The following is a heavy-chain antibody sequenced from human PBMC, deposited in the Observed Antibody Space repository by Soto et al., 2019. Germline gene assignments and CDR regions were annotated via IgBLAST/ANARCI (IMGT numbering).Heavy chain of an antibody. Sequence: ASVKVSCKASGYTFTSYGISWVRQAPGQGLEWMGWISAYNGNTNYAQKLQGRVTMTTDTSTSTAYMELRSLRSDDTAVYYCATTVGFGEFGYYYYYMDVWGKGTTVNVSS. J-gene: IGHJ6*03. D-gene: IGHD3-10*01. V-gene: IGHV1-18*01. CDR2: ISAYNGNT. CDR3: ATTVGFGEFGYYYYYMDV. CDR1: GYTFTSYG.